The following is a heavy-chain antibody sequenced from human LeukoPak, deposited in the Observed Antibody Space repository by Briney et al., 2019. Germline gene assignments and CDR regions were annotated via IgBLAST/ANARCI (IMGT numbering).Heavy chain of an antibody. CDR1: GFTFSSYG. CDR3: AKDRSEWELLADY. V-gene: IGHV3-30*02. CDR2: IRYDGSNK. Sequence: GGSLRLSCAASGFTFSSYGMHWARQAPGKGLEWVAFIRYDGSNKYYADSVKGRFTISRDNSKNTLYLQMNSLRAEDTAVYYCAKDRSEWELLADYWGQGTLVTVSS. D-gene: IGHD1-26*01. J-gene: IGHJ4*02.